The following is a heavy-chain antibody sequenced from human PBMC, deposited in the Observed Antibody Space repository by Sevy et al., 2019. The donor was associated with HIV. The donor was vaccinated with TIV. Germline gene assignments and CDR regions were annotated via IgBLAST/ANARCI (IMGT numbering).Heavy chain of an antibody. V-gene: IGHV4-30-2*01. CDR1: GGSISSGGYS. J-gene: IGHJ4*02. CDR2: IYHSGST. CDR3: ARSSNYYDSSGPHYFDY. Sequence: SETLSLTCAVSGGSISSGGYSWSWIRQPPGKGLEWIGYIYHSGSTYYNPSLKSRVTISVDRSKNQFSLKLSSVTAADRAVYYCARSSNYYDSSGPHYFDYWGQGTLVTVSS. D-gene: IGHD3-22*01.